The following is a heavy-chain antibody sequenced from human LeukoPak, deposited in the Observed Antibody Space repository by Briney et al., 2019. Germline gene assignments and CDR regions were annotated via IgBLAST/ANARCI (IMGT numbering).Heavy chain of an antibody. J-gene: IGHJ6*02. D-gene: IGHD2-8*01. V-gene: IGHV3-7*01. CDR1: GFTFSSYW. CDR3: ARDVVLMSMDV. CDR2: IKPGGNEK. Sequence: GGSLRLSCAASGFTFSSYWMTWVRQGPGKGLEWVANIKPGGNEKYYVDSVKGRFTISRDNAKNSLYLQMNSLRAEDTAVYYCARDVVLMSMDVWGQGTTVTVSS.